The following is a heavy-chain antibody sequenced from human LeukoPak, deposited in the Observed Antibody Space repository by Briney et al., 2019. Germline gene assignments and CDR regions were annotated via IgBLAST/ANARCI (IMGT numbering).Heavy chain of an antibody. J-gene: IGHJ4*02. CDR3: ARDGADYGGNYNYFDY. CDR1: GFTFSSYA. Sequence: AGGSLRLSCAASGFTFSSYAMHWVRQAPGKGLEWVAVISYDGSNKNYADSVKGRFTISRDNSKNTLYLQMNSLRAEDTAVYYCARDGADYGGNYNYFDYWGQGTLVTVSS. CDR2: ISYDGSNK. V-gene: IGHV3-30*04. D-gene: IGHD4-23*01.